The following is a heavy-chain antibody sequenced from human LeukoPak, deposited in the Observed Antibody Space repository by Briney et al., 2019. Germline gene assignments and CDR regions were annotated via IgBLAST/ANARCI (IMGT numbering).Heavy chain of an antibody. CDR1: GGSISSSNW. J-gene: IGHJ4*02. CDR2: IYHSGST. V-gene: IGHV4-4*02. CDR3: ARDLAMVTFDY. Sequence: KTSETLSLTCAVSGGSISSSNWWSWVRQPPGKGLEWIGEIYHSGSTYYNPSLKSRVTISVDTSKNQFSLKLSSVTAADTAVYYCARDLAMVTFDYWGQGTLVTVSS. D-gene: IGHD5-18*01.